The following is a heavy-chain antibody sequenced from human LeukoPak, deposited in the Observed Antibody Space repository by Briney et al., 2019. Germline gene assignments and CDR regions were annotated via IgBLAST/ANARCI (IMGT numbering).Heavy chain of an antibody. D-gene: IGHD3-22*01. V-gene: IGHV3-23*01. J-gene: IGHJ4*02. Sequence: GGSLRLSCAASGFTFSGAAMTWVRQAPGKGLEWVSTITGSDDRTYYADSVKGRFTISRDYSKNTLRLQMSSLRVEGTAIYYCAKGPQVGSGYHPDFWGQGTLVSLSS. CDR3: AKGPQVGSGYHPDF. CDR2: ITGSDDRT. CDR1: GFTFSGAA.